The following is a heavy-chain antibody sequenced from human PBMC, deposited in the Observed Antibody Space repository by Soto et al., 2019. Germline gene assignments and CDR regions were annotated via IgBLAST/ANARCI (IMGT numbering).Heavy chain of an antibody. CDR3: ARPNLPYALGGMDL. CDR2: IYSGGST. V-gene: IGHV3-66*04. J-gene: IGHJ6*04. CDR1: GFTVSSNY. Sequence: PGGSLRLSCAASGFTVSSNYMSWVRQAPGKGLEWVSVIYSGGSTYYADSVKGRFTISRDNSKNTLYLQMNSLRAEDAAVYHCARPNLPYALGGMDLWGKGTKVTVSS. D-gene: IGHD3-16*01.